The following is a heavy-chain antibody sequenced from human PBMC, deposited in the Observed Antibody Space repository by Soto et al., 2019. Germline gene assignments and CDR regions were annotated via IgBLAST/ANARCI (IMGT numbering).Heavy chain of an antibody. D-gene: IGHD6-13*01. Sequence: QVQLQESGPGLVKPSQTLSLTCNVSGGYIGSGGYYWSWIRQHPGKDLEWIGYIYYTGSTYYNRALRSRVSMSVDTSKNQFSLKLTSVTAADQAVYYCARDRRSAHGTRGSIDPWGQGTMVTVSA. V-gene: IGHV4-31*03. CDR1: GGYIGSGGYY. CDR2: IYYTGST. J-gene: IGHJ5*02. CDR3: ARDRRSAHGTRGSIDP.